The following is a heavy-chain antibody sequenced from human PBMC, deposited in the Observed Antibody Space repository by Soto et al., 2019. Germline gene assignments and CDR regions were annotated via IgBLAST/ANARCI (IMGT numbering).Heavy chain of an antibody. CDR2: ISYDGSNK. CDR1: GFTFSSYA. J-gene: IGHJ5*02. Sequence: QVQLVESGGGVVQPGRSLRLSCAASGFTFSSYAMHWVRQAPGKGLEWVAVISYDGSNKYYADSVKGRFTISRDNSKNTLYLQMNSLRAEDTAVYYCARVLGYSSGWYEGPASCAQGTLVTVSS. D-gene: IGHD6-19*01. CDR3: ARVLGYSSGWYEGPAS. V-gene: IGHV3-30-3*01.